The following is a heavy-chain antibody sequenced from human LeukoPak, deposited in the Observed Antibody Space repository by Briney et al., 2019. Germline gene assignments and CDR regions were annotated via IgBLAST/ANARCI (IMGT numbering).Heavy chain of an antibody. D-gene: IGHD1-26*01. CDR3: ARRRDLYSGSYYPFDY. V-gene: IGHV5-51*01. Sequence: GESLKISCKASGYSFSSHWIGWVRQMPGKGLEWMGIIYPGDSETKYSPSFQGHVTISADKSISTAYLQWYSLQASDTAMYYCARRRDLYSGSYYPFDYWGQGTLVTVSS. CDR1: GYSFSSHW. CDR2: IYPGDSET. J-gene: IGHJ4*02.